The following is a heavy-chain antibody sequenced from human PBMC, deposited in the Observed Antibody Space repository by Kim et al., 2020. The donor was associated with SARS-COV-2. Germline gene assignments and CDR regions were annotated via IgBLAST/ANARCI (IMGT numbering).Heavy chain of an antibody. CDR1: GGSISSGGYY. D-gene: IGHD3-10*01. CDR3: ARERFGVADY. J-gene: IGHJ4*02. CDR2: IYYSGST. Sequence: SETLSLTCTVSGGSISSGGYYWSWIRQHPGKGLEWIGYIYYSGSTYYNPSLKSRVTISVDTSKNQFSLKLSSVTAADTAVYYCARERFGVADYWGQGTLVTVSS. V-gene: IGHV4-31*03.